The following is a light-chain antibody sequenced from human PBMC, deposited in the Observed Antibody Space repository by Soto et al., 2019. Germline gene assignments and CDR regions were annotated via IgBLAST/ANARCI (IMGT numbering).Light chain of an antibody. CDR1: QSISSW. V-gene: IGKV1-5*03. CDR3: QQYNSYT. Sequence: DIQMTQSPSTLSASVGDRVTITCRASQSISSWLAWYQQKPGKAPKLLIYKASSLESGVPSRFSGSGSGTEFTLTIXSLQPDDFATYYCQQYNSYTFGGGTKVDIK. CDR2: KAS. J-gene: IGKJ4*01.